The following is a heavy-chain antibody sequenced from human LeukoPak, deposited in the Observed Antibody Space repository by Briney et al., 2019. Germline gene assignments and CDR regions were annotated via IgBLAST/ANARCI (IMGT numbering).Heavy chain of an antibody. CDR1: GFSFSVYW. D-gene: IGHD3-10*01. CDR3: AKAQRRRGYFGSGSYYTLEN. CDR2: IKTDGSIT. V-gene: IGHV3-74*01. J-gene: IGHJ4*02. Sequence: PGGSLRLSCAASGFSFSVYWMHWVRQAPGKGPVWVSRIKTDGSITDYADFVKGRFTISRDNSKNTLYLQMNSLRREDTAMYYCAKAQRRRGYFGSGSYYTLENWGQGTLVTVSS.